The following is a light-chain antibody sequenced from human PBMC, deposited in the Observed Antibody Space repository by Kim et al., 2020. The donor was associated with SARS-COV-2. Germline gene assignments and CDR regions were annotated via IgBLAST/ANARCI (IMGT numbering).Light chain of an antibody. Sequence: SVGDRVTITCRARQSIASYLNWYQQKPGKAPTLLIYAAFTLHSGVPSRFSGSGSGTDFALTISSLQPEDFATYYCQQSYTTPPMYTFGQGTKLEI. CDR2: AAF. CDR1: QSIASY. J-gene: IGKJ2*01. V-gene: IGKV1-39*01. CDR3: QQSYTTPPMYT.